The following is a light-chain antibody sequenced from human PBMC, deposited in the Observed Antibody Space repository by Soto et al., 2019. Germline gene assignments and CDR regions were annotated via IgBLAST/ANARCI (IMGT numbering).Light chain of an antibody. V-gene: IGKV3-11*01. Sequence: EIVLTQSPATLSLSPGERDTLSCRASQSVSSYLAWYQQKPGQAPRLLIYDASNRATGIPARFSGSGSGTDFTLTISSLEPEDFAVYYCQQRSNWTYTFGQGTKLEIK. J-gene: IGKJ2*01. CDR2: DAS. CDR3: QQRSNWTYT. CDR1: QSVSSY.